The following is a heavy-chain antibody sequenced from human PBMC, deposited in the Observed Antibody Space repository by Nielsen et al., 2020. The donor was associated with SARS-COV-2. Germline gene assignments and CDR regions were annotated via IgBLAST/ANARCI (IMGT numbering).Heavy chain of an antibody. CDR3: AVPTGLY. Sequence: GESLKISCAASGFTLSGSAMHWVRQASGKGLEWVGRIRSKANSYATAYAASVKGRFTISRDDSKNTAYLQMNSLKTEDTAVYYCAVPTGLYWGQGTLVTVSS. J-gene: IGHJ4*02. CDR1: GFTLSGSA. V-gene: IGHV3-73*01. D-gene: IGHD3/OR15-3a*01. CDR2: IRSKANSYAT.